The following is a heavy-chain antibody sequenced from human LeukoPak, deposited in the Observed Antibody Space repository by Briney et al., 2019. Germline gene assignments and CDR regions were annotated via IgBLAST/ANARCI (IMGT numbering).Heavy chain of an antibody. J-gene: IGHJ4*02. D-gene: IGHD6-19*01. CDR1: EFTFSSYA. CDR2: ISGSGGST. Sequence: PGGSLRLSCAASEFTFSSYAMSWVRQAPGKGLEWVSAISGSGGSTYYADSVKGRFTISRDNSKNTLYLQMNSLRAEDTAVYYCAKSSAGIAVAGDFDYWGQGTLVTVSS. CDR3: AKSSAGIAVAGDFDY. V-gene: IGHV3-23*01.